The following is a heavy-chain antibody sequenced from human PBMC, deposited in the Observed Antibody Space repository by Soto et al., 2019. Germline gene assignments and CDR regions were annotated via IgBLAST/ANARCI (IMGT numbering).Heavy chain of an antibody. V-gene: IGHV5-51*01. Sequence: PGESLKISCQGSGYTFSTYWSGWVRQMAGKGLEWIGRIYPGDSTTTDSPSFQGRVTISADKSTTTAYLQWSSLEASDTAMDYSITGYYTWFDTWGQGATVTASS. CDR2: IYPGDSTT. D-gene: IGHD3-9*01. J-gene: IGHJ5*02. CDR1: GYTFSTYW. CDR3: ITGYYTWFDT.